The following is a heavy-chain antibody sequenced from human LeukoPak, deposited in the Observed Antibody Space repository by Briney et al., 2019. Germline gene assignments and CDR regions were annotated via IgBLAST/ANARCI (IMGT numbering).Heavy chain of an antibody. CDR2: IYTSGST. V-gene: IGHV4-61*02. CDR1: GDSISSGDYY. Sequence: PSETLSLTCTVSGDSISSGDYYWSWIRQPAGKGLEWIGRIYTSGSTNYNPSLKSRVTISIDTSKNQFSLKLSSVTAADTAAYYCARVPAKGIPYYYYYMDVWGKGTTVTISS. J-gene: IGHJ6*03. CDR3: ARVPAKGIPYYYYYMDV. D-gene: IGHD6-13*01.